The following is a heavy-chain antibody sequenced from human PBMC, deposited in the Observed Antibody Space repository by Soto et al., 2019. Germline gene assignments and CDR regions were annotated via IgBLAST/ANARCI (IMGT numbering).Heavy chain of an antibody. CDR2: IYHTGNA. Sequence: QLQLQESGPGQVKSSETLSLTCSVSGDSISNSRFYWAWIRQPPGEGLEWIGSIYHTGNAYYNPSLQSRVPISVATSKNPFSLKLTSVTAADAALYYCARDFFDSSDYTTNWFDPWGQGTLVTVSS. J-gene: IGHJ5*02. V-gene: IGHV4-39*01. D-gene: IGHD3-22*01. CDR3: ARDFFDSSDYTTNWFDP. CDR1: GDSISNSRFY.